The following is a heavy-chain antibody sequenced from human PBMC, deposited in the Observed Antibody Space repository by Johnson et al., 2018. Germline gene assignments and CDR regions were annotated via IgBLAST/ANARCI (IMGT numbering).Heavy chain of an antibody. Sequence: VQLVESGAEVKKPGSSVKVSCKASGGTFSSYAISWVRQAPGQGLEWMGGIIPIFGTANYAQKFQGRVTITADESTSTAYMERSSLRSEDTAVYYCARGTHSYDSSGYYYSLDYYYGMDVWGQGTTVTVSS. D-gene: IGHD3-22*01. CDR3: ARGTHSYDSSGYYYSLDYYYGMDV. CDR1: GGTFSSYA. J-gene: IGHJ6*02. V-gene: IGHV1-69*01. CDR2: IIPIFGTA.